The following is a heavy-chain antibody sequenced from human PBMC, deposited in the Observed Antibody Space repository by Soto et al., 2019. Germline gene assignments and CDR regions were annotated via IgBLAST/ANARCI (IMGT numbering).Heavy chain of an antibody. CDR3: ARDQYQLMYYYYGMDV. V-gene: IGHV1-18*01. CDR1: GYTFTNYG. CDR2: ITAYNGNT. J-gene: IGHJ6*02. Sequence: EASVKVSCKASGYTFTNYGISWVRQAPGQGLEWMGWITAYNGNTNYAQKLQGRVTMTTDTSTSTAFMGLRSLRSDDTAIYYCARDQYQLMYYYYGMDVWGQGTTVTVSS. D-gene: IGHD2-2*01.